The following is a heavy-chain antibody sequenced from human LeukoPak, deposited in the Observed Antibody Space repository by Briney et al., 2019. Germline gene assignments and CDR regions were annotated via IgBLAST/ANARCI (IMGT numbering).Heavy chain of an antibody. J-gene: IGHJ5*02. V-gene: IGHV4-38-2*01. D-gene: IGHD2-2*01. CDR2: IYHSGST. CDR3: ARLGPRYCSSTSCPNWFDP. Sequence: PSGTLSLTCAVSGYSISSGYYWGWIRQPPGKGLEWIGSIYHSGSTYYNPSLKSRVTISVDTSKNQFSLKLGSVTAADTAVYYCARLGPRYCSSTSCPNWFDPWGQGTLVTVSS. CDR1: GYSISSGYY.